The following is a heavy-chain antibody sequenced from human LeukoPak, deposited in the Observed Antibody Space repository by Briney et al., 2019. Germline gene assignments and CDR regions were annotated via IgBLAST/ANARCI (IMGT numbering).Heavy chain of an antibody. V-gene: IGHV3-48*03. CDR2: INTDGGSI. D-gene: IGHD3-16*01. CDR1: GFTFSSDE. CDR3: ARGYDSWDS. Sequence: GGSLRLSCAASGFTFSSDEMNWVRQAPGKGLQWISYINTDGGSIYYADSVKGRFTISRDNAKNSLYLQMNSLRAEDTAVYYCARGYDSWDSWGQGTPVTVSS. J-gene: IGHJ4*02.